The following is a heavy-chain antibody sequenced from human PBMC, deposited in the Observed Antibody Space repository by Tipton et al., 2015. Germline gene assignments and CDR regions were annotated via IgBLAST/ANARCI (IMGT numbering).Heavy chain of an antibody. CDR2: VSSSGSP. CDR3: AREGGGITVDGMDV. D-gene: IGHD3-10*01. CDR1: GGSISSGYFY. Sequence: TLSLTCTVSGGSISSGYFYWAWIRQHPGNGLEWIGYVSSSGSPYYNPSLRSRITMPVDTSKNQFSLNLRSVTAADTAVYYCAREGGGITVDGMDVWGQGTTVTVSS. V-gene: IGHV4-31*03. J-gene: IGHJ6*02.